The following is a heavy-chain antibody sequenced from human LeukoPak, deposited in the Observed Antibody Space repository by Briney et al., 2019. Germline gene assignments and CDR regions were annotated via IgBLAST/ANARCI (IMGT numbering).Heavy chain of an antibody. J-gene: IGHJ4*02. V-gene: IGHV3-73*01. CDR3: TRQKSAAGPFDY. CDR1: GFTFSGSA. CDR2: IRSKANSYAT. D-gene: IGHD6-13*01. Sequence: PGGSLRLSCAASGFTFSGSAMHWVRQAFGKGLEWVGRIRSKANSYATAYAASVKGRFTISRDDSKNTAYLQMNSLKTEDTAVYYCTRQKSAAGPFDYWGQGTLVTVSS.